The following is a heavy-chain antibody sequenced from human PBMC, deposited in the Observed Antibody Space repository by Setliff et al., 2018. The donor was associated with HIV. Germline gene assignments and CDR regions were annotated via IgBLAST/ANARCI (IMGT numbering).Heavy chain of an antibody. J-gene: IGHJ2*01. CDR2: VYSNGDT. Sequence: SETLSLTCTVSGDSISRGPYYWSWIRQSAGRGLEWIGRVYSNGDTNYNPSLRSRVIISVDTSKNQFSLKLSSVTAADTAVYYCARPSTGGGYNYWYFDLWGRGTLVTVSS. CDR3: ARPSTGGGYNYWYFDL. D-gene: IGHD5-12*01. V-gene: IGHV4-61*02. CDR1: GDSISRGPYY.